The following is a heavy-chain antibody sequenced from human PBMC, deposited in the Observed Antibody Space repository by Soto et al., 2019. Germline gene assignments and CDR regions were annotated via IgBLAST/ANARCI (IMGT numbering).Heavy chain of an antibody. CDR1: GGSISSYY. Sequence: PSETLSLTCTVSGGSISSYYWCWIRQPPGKGLEWIGYIYYSGSTNYNPSLKSRVTISVDTSKNQFSLKLSSVTAADTAVYYCARAGVAVAGTYNWFDPWGQGTLVTVSS. CDR2: IYYSGST. CDR3: ARAGVAVAGTYNWFDP. J-gene: IGHJ5*02. V-gene: IGHV4-59*01. D-gene: IGHD6-19*01.